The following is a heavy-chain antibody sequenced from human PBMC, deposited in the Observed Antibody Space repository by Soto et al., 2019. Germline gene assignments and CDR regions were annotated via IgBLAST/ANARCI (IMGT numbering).Heavy chain of an antibody. V-gene: IGHV3-30*18. CDR1: GFTFSSYG. D-gene: IGHD7-27*01. J-gene: IGHJ3*02. CDR3: AKDLGHGGRGAFDI. Sequence: QVQLVESGGGVVQPGRSLRLSCAASGFTFSSYGMHWVRQAPGKGLEWVALISYDGSNKYYADSVKGRLTISRDNSKNTLYLQMNSLRTEDKAVYYCAKDLGHGGRGAFDIWGQGTMVTVSS. CDR2: ISYDGSNK.